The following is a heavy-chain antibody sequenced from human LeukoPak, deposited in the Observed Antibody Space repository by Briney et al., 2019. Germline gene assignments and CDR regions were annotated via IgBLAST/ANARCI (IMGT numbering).Heavy chain of an antibody. CDR1: GGTFSSYT. J-gene: IGHJ5*02. Sequence: SVKVSCKASGGTFSSYTISWVRQAPGQGLEWMGRIIPILGIANYAQKFQGRVTITADKSTSTAYMELSSLRSDDTAVYYCARDLAYDSSGYYFEVGWFDPWGQGTLVTVSS. CDR2: IIPILGIA. V-gene: IGHV1-69*04. D-gene: IGHD3-22*01. CDR3: ARDLAYDSSGYYFEVGWFDP.